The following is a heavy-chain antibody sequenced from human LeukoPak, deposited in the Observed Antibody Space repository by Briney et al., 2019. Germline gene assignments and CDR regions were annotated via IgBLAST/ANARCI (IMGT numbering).Heavy chain of an antibody. CDR2: IHNDGST. J-gene: IGHJ4*02. Sequence: PGGSLRLSCAASGFIVSNTYMTWVRQAPGKGLEWVSVIHNDGSTYYADSVKGRFTISRDNSKNMLFLRMNSLRVEDTAVYFCVSLARGYWGQGTLVSVSS. D-gene: IGHD3-10*01. V-gene: IGHV3-53*01. CDR1: GFIVSNTY. CDR3: VSLARGY.